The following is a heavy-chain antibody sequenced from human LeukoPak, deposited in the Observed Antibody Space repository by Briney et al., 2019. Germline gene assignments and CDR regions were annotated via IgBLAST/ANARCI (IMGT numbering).Heavy chain of an antibody. V-gene: IGHV3-23*01. Sequence: GGSLRLSRTASGFTFSSYAMTWVRQAPGKGLEWVSSISGSGASPYYADSLKGRFSISRDNSKNTLLLQMHSLSADDTAVYYCARGRWDNLLTGYYPDAFDIWGQGTMVTVSS. D-gene: IGHD3-9*01. CDR2: ISGSGASP. CDR3: ARGRWDNLLTGYYPDAFDI. CDR1: GFTFSSYA. J-gene: IGHJ3*02.